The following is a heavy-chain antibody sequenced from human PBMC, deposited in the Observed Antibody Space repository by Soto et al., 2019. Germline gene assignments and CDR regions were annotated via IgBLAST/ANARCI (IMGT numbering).Heavy chain of an antibody. D-gene: IGHD2-21*01. Sequence: GGSLRLSCAASGFTFSSYTMRWVRQAPGKGLEWVASISHSSGYIYHADSVKGRFTVSRDNAKNALCLEMTILRNEDTAVYYCARGGSAERQTVGYSYHYFPMDVWGQGTTVTVSS. J-gene: IGHJ6*02. V-gene: IGHV3-21*01. CDR1: GFTFSSYT. CDR3: ARGGSAERQTVGYSYHYFPMDV. CDR2: ISHSSGYI.